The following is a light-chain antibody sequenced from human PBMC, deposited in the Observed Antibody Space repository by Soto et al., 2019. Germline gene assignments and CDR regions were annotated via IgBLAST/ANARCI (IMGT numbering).Light chain of an antibody. V-gene: IGLV2-23*02. Sequence: QSVLTQPASVSGSPGQSITISCTGTSSDVGSDNLVSWYQQHPGKAPKFMIYEVSKRPSGASNRFSGSKSGNTASLTISGLQAEDEADYYCCSYAGTSTYVFGTGTKATVL. CDR3: CSYAGTSTYV. CDR2: EVS. J-gene: IGLJ1*01. CDR1: SSDVGSDNL.